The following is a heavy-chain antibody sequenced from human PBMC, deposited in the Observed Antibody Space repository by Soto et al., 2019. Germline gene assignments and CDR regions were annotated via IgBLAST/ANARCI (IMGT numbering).Heavy chain of an antibody. CDR1: GFILSSSA. D-gene: IGHD3-10*01. J-gene: IGHJ3*02. Sequence: PGGSLRLSCAASGFILSSSAMSWVRQAPGKGLEWVSSISAGGSSTYYADSVKGRFTISGDKSKNTVYLQMTSLRADDTAVYYCAKDRTMARGIRAFDIWGQGTTVTVSS. V-gene: IGHV3-23*01. CDR3: AKDRTMARGIRAFDI. CDR2: ISAGGSST.